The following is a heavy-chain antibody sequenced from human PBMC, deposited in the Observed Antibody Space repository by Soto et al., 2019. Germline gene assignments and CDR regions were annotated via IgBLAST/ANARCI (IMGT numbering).Heavy chain of an antibody. CDR1: GGSISSSSYN. V-gene: IGHV4-39*01. D-gene: IGHD2-21*02. J-gene: IGHJ4*02. CDR3: ATVASAHFHC. CDR2: FFYGGRT. Sequence: QVQLQESGPGLLKPSETLSLTCSVSGGSISSSSYNWGWVRQPPGKGPEWIGSFFYGGRTHYNPSLKSRLAMSGETARSQVSLILTSVTAADTAVYYCATVASAHFHCWGQRVVVTVSS.